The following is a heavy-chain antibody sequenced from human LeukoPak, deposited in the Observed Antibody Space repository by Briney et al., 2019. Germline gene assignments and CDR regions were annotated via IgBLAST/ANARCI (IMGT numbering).Heavy chain of an antibody. D-gene: IGHD4-23*01. V-gene: IGHV5-51*03. CDR2: IYPGDSDT. J-gene: IGHJ1*01. CDR3: ARLTMVVTHFQH. Sequence: PGEPLKLSCTGSGYSFTSYWIGWVRQMPGKGLEWMGIIYPGDSDTRYSPSFQGQVTISADKSISTAYLQWSSLKASDTAMYYCARLTMVVTHFQHWGQGTLVTVSS. CDR1: GYSFTSYW.